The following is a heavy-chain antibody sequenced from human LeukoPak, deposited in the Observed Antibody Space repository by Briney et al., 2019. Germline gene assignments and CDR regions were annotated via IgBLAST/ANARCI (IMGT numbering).Heavy chain of an antibody. V-gene: IGHV3-23*01. D-gene: IGHD1-14*01. CDR1: GFTFSTYG. CDR3: AKDHHSAS. J-gene: IGHJ4*02. CDR2: ISGSGGST. Sequence: GGSLRLSCAASGFTFSTYGMNWVRQAPGKGLEWVSGISGSGGSTYYADSVKGRFTISRDNSKNTLYLQMNSLRAEDTAVYYCAKDHHSASWGQGTLVTVSS.